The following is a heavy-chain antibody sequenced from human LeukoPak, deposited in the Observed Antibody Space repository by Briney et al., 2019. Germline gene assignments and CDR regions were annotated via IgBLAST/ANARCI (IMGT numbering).Heavy chain of an antibody. D-gene: IGHD4-17*01. V-gene: IGHV4-34*01. CDR2: VNHSGYT. CDR1: GVSFSTYY. J-gene: IGHJ4*02. CDR3: ARQLYGSDY. Sequence: SETLSLTCDVSGVSFSTYYWSWIRQCPEKGLEWIGEVNHSGYTNYNPSLKGRVTISVDTSKNQFSLKLSSVTAADTAVYYCARQLYGSDYWGQGTLVTVSS.